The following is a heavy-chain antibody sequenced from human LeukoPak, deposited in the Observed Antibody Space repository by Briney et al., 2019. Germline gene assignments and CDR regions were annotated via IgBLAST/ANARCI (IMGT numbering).Heavy chain of an antibody. V-gene: IGHV3-11*01. J-gene: IGHJ5*02. CDR3: ARDYEGYSSSWFLNWFDP. Sequence: GGSLRLSCAASGFTFSDYYMSWIRQAPGKGLEWVSYISSSGSTIYYADSVRGRFTISRDNAKNSLYLQMNSLRAEDTAVYYCARDYEGYSSSWFLNWFDPWGQGTLVTVSS. CDR1: GFTFSDYY. CDR2: ISSSGSTI. D-gene: IGHD6-13*01.